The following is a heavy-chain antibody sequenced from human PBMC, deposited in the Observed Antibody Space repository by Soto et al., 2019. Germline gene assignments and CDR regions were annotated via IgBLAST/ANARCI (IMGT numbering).Heavy chain of an antibody. CDR1: GGSFSGYY. D-gene: IGHD3-10*01. Sequence: SETLSLTCAVYGGSFSGYYWSWIRQPPGKGLEWIGEINHSGSTNYNPSLKSRVTISVDTSKNQFSLKLSSVTAADTAVYYCARGIITMVRGVIVYYYYYGMDVWGQGTTVTVSS. CDR2: INHSGST. J-gene: IGHJ6*02. CDR3: ARGIITMVRGVIVYYYYYGMDV. V-gene: IGHV4-34*01.